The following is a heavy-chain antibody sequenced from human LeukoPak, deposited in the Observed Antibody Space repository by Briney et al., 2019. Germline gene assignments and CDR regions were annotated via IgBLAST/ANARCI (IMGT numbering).Heavy chain of an antibody. D-gene: IGHD6-19*01. CDR1: GYTFTGYY. V-gene: IGHV1-2*02. J-gene: IGHJ6*02. Sequence: ASVKVSCKASGYTFTGYYMHWVRQAPGQGLEWMGWINPNSGGTNYAQKFQGRVTMTRDTSISTAYMELSRLRSDDTAVYYCARTQPPSSGWFSYYGMDVWGQGTTVTVSS. CDR3: ARTQPPSSGWFSYYGMDV. CDR2: INPNSGGT.